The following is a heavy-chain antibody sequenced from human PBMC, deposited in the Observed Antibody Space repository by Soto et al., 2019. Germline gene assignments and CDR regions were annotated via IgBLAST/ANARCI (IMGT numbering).Heavy chain of an antibody. CDR3: AKDPGYSSGWYSIDY. D-gene: IGHD6-19*01. CDR1: GFTFSSYG. CDR2: ISYDGSNK. Sequence: GGSLRLSCAASGFTFSSYGMHWVRQAPGKGLEWVAVISYDGSNKYYADSVKGRFTISRDNSKNTLYLQMNSLRAEDTAVYYCAKDPGYSSGWYSIDYWGQGTLVTVSS. J-gene: IGHJ4*02. V-gene: IGHV3-30*18.